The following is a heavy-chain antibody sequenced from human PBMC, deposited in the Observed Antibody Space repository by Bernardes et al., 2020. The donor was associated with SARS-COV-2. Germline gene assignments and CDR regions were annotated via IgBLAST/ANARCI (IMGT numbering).Heavy chain of an antibody. J-gene: IGHJ3*02. CDR2: ITRNGDTS. CDR1: GISFRNYV. V-gene: IGHV3-23*01. Sequence: RASMRLSCVAFGISFRNYVISRARQSPGRGLEWVSVITRNGDTSYYADSVRGRFTISRDNSKNTLYLQMNSLRAEDTAIYYGSKGSFGVELLHAFDIWGQGTMVTVSS. CDR3: SKGSFGVELLHAFDI. D-gene: IGHD3-3*01.